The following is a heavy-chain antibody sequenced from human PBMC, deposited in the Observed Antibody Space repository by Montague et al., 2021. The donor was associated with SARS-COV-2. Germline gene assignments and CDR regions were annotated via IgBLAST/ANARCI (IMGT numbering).Heavy chain of an antibody. V-gene: IGHV4-34*01. J-gene: IGHJ4*02. CDR3: ARGRQHFNMIVVVTTGGEYYFDY. D-gene: IGHD3-22*01. Sequence: SETLSLTCAVYGGSFSDYFWTWIRQHPGKGLEWIGEINHRGTSNYSPSLKSRVSISVDTSKNQFSLYLGSVTAADTAVYYCARGRQHFNMIVVVTTGGEYYFDYWGQGTLVTVSS. CDR2: INHRGTS. CDR1: GGSFSDYF.